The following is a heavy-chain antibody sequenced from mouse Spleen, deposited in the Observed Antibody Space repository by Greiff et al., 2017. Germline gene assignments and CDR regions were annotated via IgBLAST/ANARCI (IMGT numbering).Heavy chain of an antibody. V-gene: IGHV10-1*01. Sequence: EVQGVESGGGLVQPKGSLKLSCAASGFSFNTYAMNWVRQAPGKGLEWVARIRSKSNNYATYYADSVKDRFTISRDDSESMLYLQMNNLKTEDTAMYYCVRHRGYGSSWFAYWGQGTLVTVSA. CDR2: IRSKSNNYAT. CDR3: VRHRGYGSSWFAY. CDR1: GFSFNTYA. D-gene: IGHD1-1*01. J-gene: IGHJ3*01.